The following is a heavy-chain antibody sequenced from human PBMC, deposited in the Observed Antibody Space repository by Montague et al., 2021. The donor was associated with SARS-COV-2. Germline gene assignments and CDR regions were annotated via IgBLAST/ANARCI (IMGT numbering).Heavy chain of an antibody. CDR2: IHNNGPT. D-gene: IGHD2/OR15-2a*01. CDR1: GGPFRSSAYF. CDR3: AGHWGGCNGTTCYSSYFDY. Sequence: SETLSLTCTVSGGPFRSSAYFWGWLRQPPGKGLECIGRIHNNGPTSYNSSLKSLVSISADTSKNQFSLRLSSVTAADTALYYCAGHWGGCNGTTCYSSYFDYWGQGTLVAVSS. J-gene: IGHJ4*02. V-gene: IGHV4-39*01.